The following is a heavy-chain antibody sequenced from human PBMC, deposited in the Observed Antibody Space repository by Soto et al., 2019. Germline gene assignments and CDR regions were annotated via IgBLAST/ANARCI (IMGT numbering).Heavy chain of an antibody. CDR2: IFDSGST. V-gene: IGHV4-30-4*01. Sequence: PSETLSLTCTVSGGSISGGVHSWSWIRQPPGKGLEWIGHIFDSGSTYYNPSLKSRLTISVDTSKNQFSLKLSSVTAADTAVYYCARGLYRFDPWGQGTLVTVSS. CDR1: GGSISGGVHS. J-gene: IGHJ5*02. CDR3: ARGLYRFDP. D-gene: IGHD3-16*01.